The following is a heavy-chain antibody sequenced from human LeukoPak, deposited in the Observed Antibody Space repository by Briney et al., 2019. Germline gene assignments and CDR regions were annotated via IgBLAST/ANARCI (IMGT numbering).Heavy chain of an antibody. D-gene: IGHD2-2*01. CDR1: GGSISSYY. J-gene: IGHJ4*02. V-gene: IGHV4-59*08. CDR3: ARHRPMYSSTRLGLDY. Sequence: PSETLSLTCTVSGGSISSYYWSWIRQPPGKRLEWIGYIYYSGSTNYNPSLKSRVTISVDTSKNQFSLKLSSVTAADTAVYYCARHRPMYSSTRLGLDYWGQGTLVTVSS. CDR2: IYYSGST.